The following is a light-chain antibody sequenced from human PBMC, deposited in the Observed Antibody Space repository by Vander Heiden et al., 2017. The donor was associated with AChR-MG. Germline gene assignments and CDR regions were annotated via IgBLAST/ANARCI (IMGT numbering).Light chain of an antibody. V-gene: IGLV3-1*01. J-gene: IGLJ2*01. CDR2: QDS. Sequence: SYELTQPPSVSVSPGQTASITCSGDKSGDKYACWYQQKPGQSPVLVIYQDSKRPSGIPERFSGSNSGNTATLTICGTQAMDEADYYCQAWDSSTAVFGGGTKLTVL. CDR3: QAWDSSTAV. CDR1: KSGDKY.